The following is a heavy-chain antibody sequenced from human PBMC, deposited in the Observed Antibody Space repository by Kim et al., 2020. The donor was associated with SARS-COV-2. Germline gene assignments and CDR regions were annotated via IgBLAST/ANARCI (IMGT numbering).Heavy chain of an antibody. CDR3: TRVPEYYYDSSGYYPDY. Sequence: SVKGRFTISRDDSKSIAYLQMNSLKTEDTAVYYCTRVPEYYYDSSGYYPDYWGQGTLVTVSS. V-gene: IGHV3-49*02. D-gene: IGHD3-22*01. J-gene: IGHJ4*02.